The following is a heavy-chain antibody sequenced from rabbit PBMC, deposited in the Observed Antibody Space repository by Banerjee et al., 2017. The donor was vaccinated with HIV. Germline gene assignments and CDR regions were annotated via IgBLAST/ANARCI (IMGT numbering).Heavy chain of an antibody. CDR3: ARDGGSSVYTQYYFNL. CDR1: GIDFSGYYY. V-gene: IGHV1S43*01. D-gene: IGHD8-1*01. J-gene: IGHJ4*01. CDR2: IAAGSSGST. Sequence: QSLEESGGGLVKPGGTLTLTCKASGIDFSGYYYMCWVRQAPGKGLEWIACIAAGSSGSTYYASWAKGRFTISRSTSLNTVTLQMTSLTAADTATYFCARDGGSSVYTQYYFNLWGPGTLVTVS.